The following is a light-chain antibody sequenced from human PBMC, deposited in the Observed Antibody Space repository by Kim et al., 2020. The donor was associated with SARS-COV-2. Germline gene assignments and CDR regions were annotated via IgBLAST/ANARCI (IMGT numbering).Light chain of an antibody. CDR1: SRHSSYA. J-gene: IGLJ3*02. CDR2: LNSDGSH. Sequence: VKLTSNLSSRHSSYAIALHKQKPEKGPRYLMKLNSDGSHSKGDGIPDRFSSSSSGAERYLTITSLQSEDEADYYCQTWGTGIQGVFGGVIQLTVL. V-gene: IGLV4-69*01. CDR3: QTWGTGIQGV.